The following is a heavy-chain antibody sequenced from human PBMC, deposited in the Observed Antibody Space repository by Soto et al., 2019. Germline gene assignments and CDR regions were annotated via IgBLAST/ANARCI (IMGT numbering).Heavy chain of an antibody. V-gene: IGHV3-66*01. CDR1: GFTVSSNY. Sequence: PGGSLRLSCAASGFTVSSNYMSWVRQAPGKGLEWVSVIYSGGSTYYADSVKGRFTISRDNSKNTLYLQMNSLRAEDTAVYYCARAVYCYYMDVWGKGTTVTVSS. J-gene: IGHJ6*03. CDR2: IYSGGST. CDR3: ARAVYCYYMDV.